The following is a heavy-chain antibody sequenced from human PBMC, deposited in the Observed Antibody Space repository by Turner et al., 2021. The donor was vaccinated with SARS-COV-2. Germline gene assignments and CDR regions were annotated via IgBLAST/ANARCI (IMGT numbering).Heavy chain of an antibody. CDR3: ARPFGTAVVQPS. CDR1: GFVVSSNS. V-gene: IGHV3-53*02. D-gene: IGHD2-2*01. J-gene: IGHJ6*02. CDR2: IYSGGST. Sequence: VQLVETGGGLIQPGVSLRLSCAASGFVVSSNSMNWVRQAPGKGLEWISVIYSGGSTYYEDSVKGRFTISRDSSKNTLYLQMNSLRAEDTAVYYCARPFGTAVVQPSWGQGTTVTVSS.